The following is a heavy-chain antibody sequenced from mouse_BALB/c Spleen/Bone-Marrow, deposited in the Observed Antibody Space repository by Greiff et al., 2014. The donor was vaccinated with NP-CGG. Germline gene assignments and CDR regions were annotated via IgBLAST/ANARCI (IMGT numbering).Heavy chain of an antibody. CDR1: GYTFTSYV. V-gene: IGHV1-14*01. J-gene: IGHJ2*01. D-gene: IGHD2-10*02. CDR3: ARTILGYYFDY. CDR2: IHPYNDGT. Sequence: EVKLQESGPEPVKPGASVKMSCKASGYTFTSYVMHWVKRKPGQGLEWIGYIHPYNDGTKYNERFKGKATLTSDKSSSTAYMELSSLTSEDSAVYYCARTILGYYFDYWGQGTTLTVSS.